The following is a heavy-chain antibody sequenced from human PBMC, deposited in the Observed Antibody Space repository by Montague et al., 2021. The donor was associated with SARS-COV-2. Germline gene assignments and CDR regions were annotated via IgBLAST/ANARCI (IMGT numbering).Heavy chain of an antibody. CDR2: INHSGST. D-gene: IGHD6-13*01. CDR1: GGSFSGYY. Sequence: SETLSLTCAVYGGSFSGYYWSWIRQPPGKGLEWIGEINHSGSTNYNPSLKSRVTISVDTSKNQFSLKLSSVTAADTAVYYCARVFRQLVLFDYYYYGMDVWGQGTTVTVSS. J-gene: IGHJ6*02. V-gene: IGHV4-34*01. CDR3: ARVFRQLVLFDYYYYGMDV.